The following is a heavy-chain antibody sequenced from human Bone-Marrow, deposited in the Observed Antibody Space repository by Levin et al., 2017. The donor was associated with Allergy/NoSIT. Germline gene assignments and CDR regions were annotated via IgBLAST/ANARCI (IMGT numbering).Heavy chain of an antibody. CDR2: ISSSGSTI. V-gene: IGHV3-11*01. CDR3: ARAGYYDEDNWFDP. CDR1: GFTFSDYY. D-gene: IGHD3-22*01. J-gene: IGHJ5*02. Sequence: GGSLRLSCAASGFTFSDYYMSWIRQAPGKGLEWVSYISSSGSTIYYADSVKGRFTISRDNAKNSLFLQMNSLRAEDTAVYYCARAGYYDEDNWFDPWGQGTLVTVSS.